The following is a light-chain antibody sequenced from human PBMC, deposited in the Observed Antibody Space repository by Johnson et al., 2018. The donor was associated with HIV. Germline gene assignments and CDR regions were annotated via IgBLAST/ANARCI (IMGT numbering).Light chain of an antibody. J-gene: IGLJ1*01. CDR1: SSNIGNNY. CDR3: GTWDSSLSKV. V-gene: IGLV1-51*01. Sequence: QSVLTQPPSVSAAPGQKVTISCSGSSSNIGNNYVSWYQQLPGTAPKLLIYDNNKRPSGIPDRFSGSKSGTSATLGIAGLPTGAEADYYCGTWDSSLSKVFGTVTRVTVL. CDR2: DNN.